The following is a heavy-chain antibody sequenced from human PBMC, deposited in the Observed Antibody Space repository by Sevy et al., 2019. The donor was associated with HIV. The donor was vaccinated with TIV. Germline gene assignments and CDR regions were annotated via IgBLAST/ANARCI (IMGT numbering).Heavy chain of an antibody. D-gene: IGHD2-15*01. V-gene: IGHV3-21*01. CDR2: ISSNSNYI. CDR3: VRDGGCSSSSCLLYFDY. Sequence: GGSLRLSCVVSGFTFSKYPMNWVRQAPGKGLEWVSSISSNSNYIYYGDSVKGRFTSSRDNAKNSLYLQMNSLRADDTAVYYCVRDGGCSSSSCLLYFDYWGQGILVTVSS. J-gene: IGHJ4*02. CDR1: GFTFSKYP.